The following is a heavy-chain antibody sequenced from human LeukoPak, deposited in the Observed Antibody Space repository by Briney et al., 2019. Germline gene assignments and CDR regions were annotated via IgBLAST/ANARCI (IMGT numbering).Heavy chain of an antibody. V-gene: IGHV4-30-4*01. D-gene: IGHD3-3*01. J-gene: IGHJ3*02. CDR1: GGSISSSSYY. CDR3: AREGDSNAFDI. Sequence: PSQTLSLTCTVSGGSISSSSYYWSWIRQPPGKGLEWIGYIYYSGSTYYNPSLKSRVTISVDTSKNQFSLKLSSVTAADTAVYYCAREGDSNAFDIWGQGTMVTVSS. CDR2: IYYSGST.